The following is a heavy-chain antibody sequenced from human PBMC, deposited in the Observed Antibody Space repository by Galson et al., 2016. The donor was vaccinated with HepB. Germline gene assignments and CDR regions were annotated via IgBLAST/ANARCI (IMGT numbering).Heavy chain of an antibody. CDR1: GFTFSSFV. CDR3: ATGLNSRWGDLFDN. J-gene: IGHJ4*02. D-gene: IGHD4-11*01. Sequence: SLRLSCAASGFTFSSFVMSWVRQAPGKGLEWVSVISGSSTSINYADSVKGRFTISRDNSRNTLYLQMNSLRDDGTAVYYWATGLNSRWGDLFDNWGQGTLVTVST. CDR2: ISGSSTSI. V-gene: IGHV3-23*01.